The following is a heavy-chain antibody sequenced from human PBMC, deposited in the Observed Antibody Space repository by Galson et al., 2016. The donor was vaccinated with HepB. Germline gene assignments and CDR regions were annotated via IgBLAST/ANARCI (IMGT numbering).Heavy chain of an antibody. CDR2: INSDGSAT. Sequence: SLRLSCAASGFTFSNYCIHWVRQAPGKGPAWVSGINSDGSATYYADSVSGRFTISRDNAKNTVYLHMNSLRAEDTAIYYCGSVFEYWGQGTLVAVSS. CDR1: GFTFSNYC. J-gene: IGHJ4*02. CDR3: GSVFEY. V-gene: IGHV3-74*01.